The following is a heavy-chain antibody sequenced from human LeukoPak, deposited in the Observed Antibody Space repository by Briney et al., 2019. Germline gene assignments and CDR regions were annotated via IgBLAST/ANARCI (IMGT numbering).Heavy chain of an antibody. CDR3: ARHLPYSSSWYIGYYHYGMDV. V-gene: IGHV1-8*01. CDR1: GYTFTSYD. J-gene: IGHJ6*02. Sequence: ASVKVSCKASGYTFTSYDINWVRQATGQGLEWMGWMNPNSGNTGYAQKFQGRVTMTRNTSISTAYMELSSLRSEDTAVYYCARHLPYSSSWYIGYYHYGMDVWDQGTTVTVSS. CDR2: MNPNSGNT. D-gene: IGHD6-13*01.